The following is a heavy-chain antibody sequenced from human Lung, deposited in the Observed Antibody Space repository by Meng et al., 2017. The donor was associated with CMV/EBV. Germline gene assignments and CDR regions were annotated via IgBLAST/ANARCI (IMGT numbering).Heavy chain of an antibody. Sequence: VXSXKISXQGSGYRFTSYWLGWVRQMPGKGLEWMGIIYPGDSDTRYSPSFQGQVTISADKSISTAYLQWSSLKASDTAMYYCARQSSLGYCSSTSCYSYYGMDVWGQGXTVTVSS. V-gene: IGHV5-51*01. CDR3: ARQSSLGYCSSTSCYSYYGMDV. J-gene: IGHJ6*02. CDR2: IYPGDSDT. D-gene: IGHD2-2*02. CDR1: GYRFTSYW.